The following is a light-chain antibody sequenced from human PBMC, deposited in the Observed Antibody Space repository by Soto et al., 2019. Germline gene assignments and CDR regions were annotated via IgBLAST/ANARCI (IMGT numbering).Light chain of an antibody. CDR3: QSYASSLGAVV. V-gene: IGLV1-40*01. J-gene: IGLJ2*01. CDR2: GYI. Sequence: QSVLTQPPSVSGAPGQRVNFSCTGSSSNIGEDYDVHWYRQLPGTAPKLLIYGYINRPSRVPERFSGSKSGTSASLVITALQAEDEGHYFCQSYASSLGAVVFGGGTKLTVL. CDR1: SSNIGEDYD.